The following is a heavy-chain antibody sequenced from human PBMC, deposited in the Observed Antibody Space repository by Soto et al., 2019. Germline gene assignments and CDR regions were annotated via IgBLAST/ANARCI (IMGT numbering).Heavy chain of an antibody. D-gene: IGHD3-22*01. CDR3: AKDAPPLYDSSGYYYVAPDY. CDR1: GFTFSSYA. CDR2: ISGSGGST. Sequence: GGSLRLSCAASGFTFSSYAMSWVRQAPGKGLEWVSAISGSGGSTYYADSVKGRFTISRDNSKNTLYLQMNSLRAEDTAVYYCAKDAPPLYDSSGYYYVAPDYWGQGTLVTVSS. V-gene: IGHV3-23*01. J-gene: IGHJ4*02.